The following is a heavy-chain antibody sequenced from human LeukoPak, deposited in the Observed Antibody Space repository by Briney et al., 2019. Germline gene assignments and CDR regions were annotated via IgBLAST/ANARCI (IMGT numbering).Heavy chain of an antibody. CDR3: ARWDPVDY. J-gene: IGHJ4*02. V-gene: IGHV4-59*08. CDR2: MHYSGTT. CDR1: GGSITSYY. Sequence: SETLSLTCTVSGGSITSYYWNWIRQPPGKGLEWIGYMHYSGTTNYNPSLKSRVTISVDTSKNQFSLKLSSVTAADTAVYYCARWDPVDYWGQGTLVTVSS. D-gene: IGHD1-26*01.